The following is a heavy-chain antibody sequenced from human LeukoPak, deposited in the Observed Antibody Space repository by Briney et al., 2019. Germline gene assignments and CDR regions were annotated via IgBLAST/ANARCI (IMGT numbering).Heavy chain of an antibody. J-gene: IGHJ4*02. V-gene: IGHV3-30*04. CDR1: GFTFSSSV. CDR3: ARVQGGGYRTADY. D-gene: IGHD6-19*01. CDR2: ISYDGSNK. Sequence: GGSLRLSCAASGFTFSSSVMYWVRQAPGKGLEWVAVISYDGSNKYYADSVKGRFTISRDNSKNTPFLQMNSLRGEDSAIYFCARVQGGGYRTADYWGQGTLVTVSS.